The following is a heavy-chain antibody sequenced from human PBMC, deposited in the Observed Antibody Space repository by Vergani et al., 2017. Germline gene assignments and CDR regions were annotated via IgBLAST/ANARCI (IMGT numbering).Heavy chain of an antibody. V-gene: IGHV4-59*01. CDR3: ARSVNDDGDCCEARHYYYYCMDV. CDR2: IYYSGST. Sequence: QVQLQESGPGLVKPSETLSLTCTVSGGSISSYYWSWIRQPPGKGLEWIGYIYYSGSTNYNPSLKSRVTISVDTSKNQFPLKLSSVTAADTAVYYCARSVNDDGDCCEARHYYYYCMDVWGKGTTVTVSS. CDR1: GGSISSYY. J-gene: IGHJ6*03. D-gene: IGHD4-17*01.